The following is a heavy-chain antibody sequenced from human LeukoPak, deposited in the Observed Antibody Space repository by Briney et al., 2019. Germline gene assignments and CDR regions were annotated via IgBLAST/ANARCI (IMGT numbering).Heavy chain of an antibody. D-gene: IGHD1-1*01. J-gene: IGHJ4*02. Sequence: PGGSLRLSCAASGFTFGSYAMHWVRQAPGKGLEWVALISYDGSNKYYADSVKGRFIISRDNSKNTLYLQMNSLRAEDTAVYYCAKVGNNWDFDYRGQGTLVTVSS. CDR1: GFTFGSYA. CDR2: ISYDGSNK. V-gene: IGHV3-30*18. CDR3: AKVGNNWDFDY.